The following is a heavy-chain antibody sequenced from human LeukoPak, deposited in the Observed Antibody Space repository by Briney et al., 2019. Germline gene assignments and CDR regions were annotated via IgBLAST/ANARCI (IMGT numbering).Heavy chain of an antibody. J-gene: IGHJ4*02. CDR1: GDAISSSYYY. Sequence: SETLSLTCTVSGDAISSSYYYWAWIRQPPGKGLEWIGSIDYSGNTYYSPSLKSRVTISIDTSKKQFSLKVNSVTAADAAVYSCARLGERVDTGLDYWGQGTLVTVSS. CDR3: ARLGERVDTGLDY. V-gene: IGHV4-39*01. D-gene: IGHD5-18*01. CDR2: IDYSGNT.